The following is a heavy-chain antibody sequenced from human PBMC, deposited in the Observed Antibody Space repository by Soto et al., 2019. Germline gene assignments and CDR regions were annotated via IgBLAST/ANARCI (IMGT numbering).Heavy chain of an antibody. CDR3: ARATGTLRSRNCDY. D-gene: IGHD1-1*01. V-gene: IGHV4-31*03. CDR2: IYHTGRT. J-gene: IGHJ4*02. CDR1: GGSISTVGHY. Sequence: SETLSLTCSVSGGSISTVGHYWTWIRQPPGKGLEWIGSIYHTGRTYYSKSLRSRLTMSVDTSKSQFSLRLSSVTAADTAVYYCARATGTLRSRNCDYWGQGSLVTVSS.